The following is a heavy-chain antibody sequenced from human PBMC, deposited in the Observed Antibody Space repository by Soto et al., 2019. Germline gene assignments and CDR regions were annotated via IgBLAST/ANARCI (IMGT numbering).Heavy chain of an antibody. J-gene: IGHJ1*01. CDR1: GGSISSGGYY. V-gene: IGHV4-31*03. D-gene: IGHD6-19*01. Sequence: SETLSLTCTVSGGSISSGGYYWSWIRQHPGKGLEWIGYIYYSGSTYYNPSLKSRVTISVDTSKNQFSLKLSSVTAADTAVYYCARNPGSSGWSPLYFEHWGQGTLVTVSS. CDR2: IYYSGST. CDR3: ARNPGSSGWSPLYFEH.